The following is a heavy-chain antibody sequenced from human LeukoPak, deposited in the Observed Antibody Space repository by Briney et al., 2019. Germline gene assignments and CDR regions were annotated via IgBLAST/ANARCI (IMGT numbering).Heavy chain of an antibody. Sequence: SETLSLTCTVSGGSISSSSCYWGWIRQPPGKGLEWIGSIYYSGSTYYTPSLKSRVTISVDTSKNQFSLKLSSVTAADTAMYYCARPLWTCISTSCYAGGDAFAIWGQGTMVTVFS. J-gene: IGHJ3*02. CDR1: GGSISSSSCY. CDR2: IYYSGST. CDR3: ARPLWTCISTSCYAGGDAFAI. V-gene: IGHV4-39*01. D-gene: IGHD2-2*01.